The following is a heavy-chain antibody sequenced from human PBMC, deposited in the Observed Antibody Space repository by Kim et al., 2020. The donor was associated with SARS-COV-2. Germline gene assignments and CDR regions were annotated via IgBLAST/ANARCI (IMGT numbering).Heavy chain of an antibody. Sequence: SVKVSCKASGGTFSSYAISWVRQAPGQGLEWMGGIIPIFGTANYAQKFQGRVTITADESTSTAYMELSSLRSEDTAVYYCAREAGSWYGLGDYWGQGTLVTVSS. CDR1: GGTFSSYA. CDR2: IIPIFGTA. D-gene: IGHD6-13*01. CDR3: AREAGSWYGLGDY. J-gene: IGHJ4*02. V-gene: IGHV1-69*13.